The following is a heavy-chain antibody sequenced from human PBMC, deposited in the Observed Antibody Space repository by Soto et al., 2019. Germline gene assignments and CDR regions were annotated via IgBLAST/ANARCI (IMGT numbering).Heavy chain of an antibody. V-gene: IGHV1-2*02. D-gene: IGHD3-16*02. CDR3: ARGGVITFGGVIPAAIDY. CDR1: GYTFTGYY. J-gene: IGHJ4*02. Sequence: QVQLVQSGAEVKKPGASVKVSCKASGYTFTGYYMHWVRQAPGQGLEWMGWINPNSGGTNYAQKFKGSVPMTRDRSLSTAYMELSRLRSDDTAVYYCARGGVITFGGVIPAAIDYWGQGTLVTVSS. CDR2: INPNSGGT.